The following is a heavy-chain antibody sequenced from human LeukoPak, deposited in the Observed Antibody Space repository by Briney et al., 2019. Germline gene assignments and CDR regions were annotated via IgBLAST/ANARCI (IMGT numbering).Heavy chain of an antibody. V-gene: IGHV3-23*01. J-gene: IGHJ4*02. Sequence: GGSLRLSCAASGFTFSSYAMSWVRQAPGKGLEWASTISGSGGTTYYADSVKGRFTISRDNSKNTLYLQMNSLRAEDTAVYYCAKLTYSSSSGYYFGYWGQGTLVTVSS. D-gene: IGHD6-6*01. CDR1: GFTFSSYA. CDR3: AKLTYSSSSGYYFGY. CDR2: ISGSGGTT.